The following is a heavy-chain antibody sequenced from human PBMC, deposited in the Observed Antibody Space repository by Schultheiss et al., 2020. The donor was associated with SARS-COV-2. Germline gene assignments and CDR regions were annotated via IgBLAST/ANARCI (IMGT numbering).Heavy chain of an antibody. V-gene: IGHV1-58*01. D-gene: IGHD1-7*01. CDR2: IVVGSGNT. CDR1: GFTFTSSA. J-gene: IGHJ6*02. Sequence: SVKVSCKASGFTFTSSAVQWVRQARKQRLEWIGWIVVGSGNTNYAQKFQERVTITRDMSTSTAYMELSSLRSEDTAVYYCAAPKGGITGTHGMDVWGQGTTVTVSS. CDR3: AAPKGGITGTHGMDV.